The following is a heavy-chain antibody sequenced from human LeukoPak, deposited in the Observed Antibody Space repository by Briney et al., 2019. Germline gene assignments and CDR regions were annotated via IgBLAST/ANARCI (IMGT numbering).Heavy chain of an antibody. V-gene: IGHV1-69*05. CDR2: IIPIFGTA. Sequence: SVKVSCKASGGTFSSYATSWVRQAPGQGLEWMGRIIPIFGTANYAQKFQGRVTITTDESTSTAYMELSSLRSEDTAVYYCASAPEYYDFWSGLGDWGQGTLVTVSS. J-gene: IGHJ4*02. CDR1: GGTFSSYA. D-gene: IGHD3-3*01. CDR3: ASAPEYYDFWSGLGD.